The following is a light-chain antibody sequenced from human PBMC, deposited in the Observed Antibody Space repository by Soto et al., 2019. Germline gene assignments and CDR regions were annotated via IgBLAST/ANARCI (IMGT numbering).Light chain of an antibody. CDR3: QQYGSSPL. V-gene: IGKV3-20*01. Sequence: EIVLTQSPRTLSLSPGERTTLSCMASQSVSSNFLDWYQQKPGQAPRLLIYGASSRATGIPDRFSGSGSGTDFTLTISRLEPEDFAVYYCQQYGSSPLFGPGTKVDIK. J-gene: IGKJ3*01. CDR2: GAS. CDR1: QSVSSNF.